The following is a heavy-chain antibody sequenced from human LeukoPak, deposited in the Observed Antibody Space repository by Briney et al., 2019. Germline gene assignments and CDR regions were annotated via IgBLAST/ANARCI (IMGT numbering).Heavy chain of an antibody. D-gene: IGHD3-22*01. CDR3: ARRGLYYYDSSGYYYRGYYFDY. Sequence: PSGTLSLTCAVSGGSISSSNWWSWVRQPPGKGLEWIGEIYHSGSTNYNPSLKSRVTISVDKSKNQFSLKLSSVTAADTAVYYCARRGLYYYDSSGYYYRGYYFDYWGQGTLVTVSS. V-gene: IGHV4-4*02. J-gene: IGHJ4*02. CDR1: GGSISSSNW. CDR2: IYHSGST.